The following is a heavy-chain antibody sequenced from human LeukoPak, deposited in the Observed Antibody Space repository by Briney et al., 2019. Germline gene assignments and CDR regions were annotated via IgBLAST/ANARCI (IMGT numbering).Heavy chain of an antibody. CDR1: GFTFSSYA. Sequence: GRSLRLSCAASGFTFSSYAMHWVRQAPGKGLEWVAVISYDGGNKYYADSVKGRFTISRDNSKNTLYLQMNSLRAEDTAVYYCAREEDYDSSGYSVNYFDYWGQGTLVTVSS. D-gene: IGHD3-22*01. V-gene: IGHV3-30-3*01. J-gene: IGHJ4*02. CDR2: ISYDGGNK. CDR3: AREEDYDSSGYSVNYFDY.